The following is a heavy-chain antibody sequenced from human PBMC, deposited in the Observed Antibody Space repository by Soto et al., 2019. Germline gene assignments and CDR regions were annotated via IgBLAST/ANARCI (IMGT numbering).Heavy chain of an antibody. CDR3: ARQGFGALHGLVDV. CDR1: GGSISSGDYY. J-gene: IGHJ6*02. Sequence: PSETLSLTCTVSGGSISSGDYYWSWIRQPPGKGLEWIGYIYYSGSTYYNPSLKSRVTISVDTSKNQFSLKLTSVTATDTAVYYCARQGFGALHGLVDVWGQGTTVTLSS. CDR2: IYYSGST. D-gene: IGHD3-10*01. V-gene: IGHV4-30-4*01.